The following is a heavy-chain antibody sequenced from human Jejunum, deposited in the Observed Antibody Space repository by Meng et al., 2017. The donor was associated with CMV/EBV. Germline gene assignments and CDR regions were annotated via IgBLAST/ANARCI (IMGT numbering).Heavy chain of an antibody. Sequence: SCAASGFTLSSYWMAWVRQAPGKELEWVANIKQDGSERYYVDSVKSRFTISRDNAKNSLYLQMNSLRAEDTSVYYCATVNGHAFDIWGQGTMVTVSS. CDR1: GFTLSSYW. V-gene: IGHV3-7*01. CDR2: IKQDGSER. CDR3: ATVNGHAFDI. J-gene: IGHJ3*02. D-gene: IGHD2-8*01.